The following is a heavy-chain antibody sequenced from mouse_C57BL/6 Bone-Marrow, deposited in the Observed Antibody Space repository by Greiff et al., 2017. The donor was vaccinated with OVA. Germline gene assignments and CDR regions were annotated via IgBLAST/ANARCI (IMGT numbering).Heavy chain of an antibody. V-gene: IGHV1-55*01. CDR2: IYPGSGST. D-gene: IGHD1-3*01. CDR1: GYTFTSYW. J-gene: IGHJ2*01. CDR3: ASDFTPHNSYYCDY. Sequence: QVQLQQPGAELVKPGASVKMSCKASGYTFTSYWITWVKQRPGQGLEWIGDIYPGSGSTNYNEKFKSKATLTVDKSSSTAYMQLSSLTSEDSAVYYGASDFTPHNSYYCDYWGQGTTLTVSS.